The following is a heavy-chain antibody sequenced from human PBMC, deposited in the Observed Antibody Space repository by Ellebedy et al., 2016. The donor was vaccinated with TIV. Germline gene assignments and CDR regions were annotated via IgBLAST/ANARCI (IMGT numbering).Heavy chain of an antibody. D-gene: IGHD2-21*01. CDR3: ARYRPGARGPGGDFD. CDR2: IIGSGNTM. J-gene: IGHJ4*02. Sequence: GESLKISCAASGFTFSSYEMNWVRQSLEKGLEWISYIIGSGNTMTYADSVRGRFIVSRDNAKNSLYLQMNSLRVEDTAVYYCARYRPGARGPGGDFDWGQGTLVTVSS. CDR1: GFTFSSYE. V-gene: IGHV3-48*03.